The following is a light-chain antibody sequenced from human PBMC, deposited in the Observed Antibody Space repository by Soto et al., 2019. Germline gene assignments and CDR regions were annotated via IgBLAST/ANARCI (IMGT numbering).Light chain of an antibody. J-gene: IGKJ1*01. CDR3: QQYNSYSLWT. V-gene: IGKV1-5*03. Sequence: DIQMTQSPSTLSASVGDRVTITCRASQSISSWLAWYQQKPGKAPKLLICKASSLESGVPSRFSGSGSGTDYPLTTTRRQLDDFAIYYAQQYNSYSLWTLGKGTKGAIK. CDR2: KAS. CDR1: QSISSW.